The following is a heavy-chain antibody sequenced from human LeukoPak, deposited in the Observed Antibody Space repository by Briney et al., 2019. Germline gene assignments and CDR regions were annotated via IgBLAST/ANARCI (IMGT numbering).Heavy chain of an antibody. Sequence: ASVKVSCKASGYTFNSYGISWVRQAPGQGLGWMGGIIPIFGTANYAQKFQGRVTITADESTSTAYMELSSLRSEDTAVYYCARDGGIAVAGPNYYYYYMDVWGKGTTVTISS. V-gene: IGHV1-69*13. CDR1: GYTFNSYG. J-gene: IGHJ6*03. D-gene: IGHD6-19*01. CDR2: IIPIFGTA. CDR3: ARDGGIAVAGPNYYYYYMDV.